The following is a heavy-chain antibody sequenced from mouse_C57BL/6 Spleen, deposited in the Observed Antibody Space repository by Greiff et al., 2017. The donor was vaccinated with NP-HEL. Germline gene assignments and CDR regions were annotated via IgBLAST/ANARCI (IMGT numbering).Heavy chain of an antibody. J-gene: IGHJ4*01. Sequence: VQLQQSGAELVRPGTSVKVSCKASGYAFTNYLIEWVKQRPGQGLEWIGVINPGSGGTNYNEKFKGKGTLTADKSSSTAYMQLSSLTSEDAAVYFCAGVVANYYAMDYWGQGTSVTVSS. CDR1: GYAFTNYL. CDR2: INPGSGGT. V-gene: IGHV1-54*01. D-gene: IGHD1-1*01. CDR3: AGVVANYYAMDY.